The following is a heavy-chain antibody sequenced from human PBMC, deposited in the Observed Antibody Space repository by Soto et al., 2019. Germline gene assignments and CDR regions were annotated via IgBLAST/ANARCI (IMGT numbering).Heavy chain of an antibody. D-gene: IGHD2-21*02. V-gene: IGHV1-69*13. CDR2: IIPIFGTA. Sequence: SVKVSCKASGGTFSSYAISWVRQATRQGLEWMGGIIPIFGTANYAQKFQGRVTITADESTSTAYMELSSLRSEDTAVYYCARADCGGDCYTPHYYYYGMDVWGQGTTVTVSS. CDR3: ARADCGGDCYTPHYYYYGMDV. CDR1: GGTFSSYA. J-gene: IGHJ6*02.